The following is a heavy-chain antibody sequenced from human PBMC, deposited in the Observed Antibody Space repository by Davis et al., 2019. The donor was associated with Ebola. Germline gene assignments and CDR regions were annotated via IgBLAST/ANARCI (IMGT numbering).Heavy chain of an antibody. J-gene: IGHJ6*02. D-gene: IGHD1-26*01. V-gene: IGHV4-39*07. CDR2: INHSGST. Sequence: SGPTLVIPTQTLTLTCTFSGFSLSTSGMCVSWIRQPPGKGLEWIGEINHSGSTNYNPSLKSRVTISVDTSKNQFSLKLSSVTAADTAVYYCARVVVGATTYGMDVWGQGTTVTVSS. CDR3: ARVVVGATTYGMDV. CDR1: GFSLSTSGM.